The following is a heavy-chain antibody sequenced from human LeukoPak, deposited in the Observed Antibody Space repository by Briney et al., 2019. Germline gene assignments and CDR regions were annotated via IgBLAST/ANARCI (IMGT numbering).Heavy chain of an antibody. CDR1: GFTFSSYD. CDR3: AKVTWSSSGSDY. V-gene: IGHV3-23*01. CDR2: INKSGGGT. J-gene: IGHJ4*02. Sequence: PGGPLRLSCAASGFTFSSYDMSWVRQAPGKGLEWVSGINKSGGGTYYADSVKGRFTMSRDNSKNTLFLQMNSLRAEDTAVYYCAKVTWSSSGSDYWGQGTLVTVSS. D-gene: IGHD6-19*01.